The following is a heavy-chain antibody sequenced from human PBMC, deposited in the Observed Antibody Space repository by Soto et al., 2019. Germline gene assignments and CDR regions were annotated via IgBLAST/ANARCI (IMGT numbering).Heavy chain of an antibody. J-gene: IGHJ4*02. CDR3: AKDAPRHDGRFFFDH. CDR1: GFMFNNQD. Sequence: EVQLLESGGGLVQPGGSLRLYCAASGFMFNNQDMCWVRQAPGKGLEWVSGISADGTRTYYADSMRGRFTISRDNSKNTLYLQMNSLRAEDTAIYYCAKDAPRHDGRFFFDHWAQGILVTVSS. CDR2: ISADGTRT. D-gene: IGHD3-10*01. V-gene: IGHV3-23*01.